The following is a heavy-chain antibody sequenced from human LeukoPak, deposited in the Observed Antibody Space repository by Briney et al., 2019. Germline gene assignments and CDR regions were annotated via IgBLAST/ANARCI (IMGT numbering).Heavy chain of an antibody. CDR3: AREGGLVYYYYYGMDV. Sequence: GGSLRLSCAASGFTFSSYWMHWVRQAPGKGLVWVSRINSDGSSTSYADSVKGRFTISRDNAKNTLYLQMNSLRAEDTAVYYCAREGGLVYYYYYGMDVWGQGTTVTVSS. CDR2: INSDGSST. CDR1: GFTFSSYW. D-gene: IGHD6-6*01. J-gene: IGHJ6*02. V-gene: IGHV3-74*01.